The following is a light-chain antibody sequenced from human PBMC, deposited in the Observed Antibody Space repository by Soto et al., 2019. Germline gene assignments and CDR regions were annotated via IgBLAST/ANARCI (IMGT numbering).Light chain of an antibody. CDR1: SSDVGGYNY. CDR3: SSYAGSNYVI. V-gene: IGLV2-8*01. Sequence: QSALTQPPSASGSPGQSATISCTGTSSDVGGYNYVSWYQQHPGKAPKLMIYEVNKRPSGVPDRFSGSKSDNTASLTVSGLQAEDEAYYYCSSYAGSNYVIFGGGTKVTVL. CDR2: EVN. J-gene: IGLJ2*01.